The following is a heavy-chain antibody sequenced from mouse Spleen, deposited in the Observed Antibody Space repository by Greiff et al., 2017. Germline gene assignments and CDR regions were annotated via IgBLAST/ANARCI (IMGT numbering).Heavy chain of an antibody. CDR3: ARGNYGNSYAMDY. J-gene: IGHJ4*01. D-gene: IGHD2-1*01. CDR2: ISYDGSN. Sequence: EVQLVESGPGLVKPSQSLSLTCSVTGYSITSGYYWNWIRQFPGNKLEWMGYISYDGSNNYNPSLKNRISITRDTSKNQFFLKLNSVTTEDTATYYCARGNYGNSYAMDYWGQGTSVTVSS. V-gene: IGHV3-6*01. CDR1: GYSITSGYY.